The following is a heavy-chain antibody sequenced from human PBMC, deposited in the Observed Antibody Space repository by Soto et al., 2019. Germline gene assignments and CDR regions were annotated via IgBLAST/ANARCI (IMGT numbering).Heavy chain of an antibody. CDR3: ARVERGTATTVVDAFDI. D-gene: IGHD1-1*01. CDR1: GGFVTSGSYY. J-gene: IGHJ3*02. V-gene: IGHV4-34*01. Sequence: QVQLQQWGAGLLKPSETLSLTCAVYGGFVTSGSYYWSWIRQPPGKGLEWIGEMSHSGGTHFNPSLKSRATTSVDTSKNQFTLKMSSVTAADTALYYCARVERGTATTVVDAFDIWGRGTMVTVSS. CDR2: MSHSGGT.